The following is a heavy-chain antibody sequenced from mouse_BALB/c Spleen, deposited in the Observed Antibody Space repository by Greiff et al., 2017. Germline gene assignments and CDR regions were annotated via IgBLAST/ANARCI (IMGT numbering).Heavy chain of an antibody. CDR3: ARRDPYYYGSSYGYFDV. CDR1: GFTFSSYA. CDR2: ISSGGST. J-gene: IGHJ1*01. D-gene: IGHD1-1*01. V-gene: IGHV5-6-5*01. Sequence: EAKLVESGGGLVKPGGSLKLSCAASGFTFSSYAMSWVRQTPEKRLEWVASISSGGSTYYPDSVKGRFTISRDNARNILYLQMSSLRSEDTAMYYCARRDPYYYGSSYGYFDVWGAGTTVTVSS.